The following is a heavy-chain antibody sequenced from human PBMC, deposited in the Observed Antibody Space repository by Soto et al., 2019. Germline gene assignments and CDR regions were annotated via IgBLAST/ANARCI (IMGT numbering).Heavy chain of an antibody. CDR2: LYYSGRS. Sequence: SETLSLTCTASGGSISSSSYYWGWIRQPPGKGLECNGILYYSGRSYYYPALMSRVPLPVDTSKDQLSLKLSSETAADSAEYYCARHPPGGSYFLYFYDNGMDVCGQVPTVTV. D-gene: IGHD1-26*01. J-gene: IGHJ6*02. CDR3: ARHPPGGSYFLYFYDNGMDV. V-gene: IGHV4-39*01. CDR1: GGSISSSSYY.